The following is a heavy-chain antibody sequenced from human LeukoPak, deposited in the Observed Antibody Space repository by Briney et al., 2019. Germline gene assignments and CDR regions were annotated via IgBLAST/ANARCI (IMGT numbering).Heavy chain of an antibody. V-gene: IGHV3-9*01. CDR3: AKDTVTHGAPGYHYGMDV. CDR1: GFTFDDYA. CDR2: ISWNSGSI. D-gene: IGHD4-11*01. Sequence: GRSLRLSCAASGFTFDDYAMHWVRQAPGKGLEWVSGISWNSGSIGYADSVKGRFTISRDNAKNSLYLQMNSLRAEDTALYYCAKDTVTHGAPGYHYGMDVWGQGTTVTVSS. J-gene: IGHJ6*02.